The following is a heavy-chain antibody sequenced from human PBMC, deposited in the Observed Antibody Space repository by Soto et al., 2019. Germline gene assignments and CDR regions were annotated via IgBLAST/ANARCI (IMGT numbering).Heavy chain of an antibody. Sequence: QVQLQQWVAGLLKPSETLSLTCAVYGGSFSAYYWSWIRQPPGKGLEWIGEVNDGGRPNYSVSLKSRLTISLDTSKNQFSLKLSSVTAADTAVYYCARLGYYHSGGPPWGQGTLVTVSS. V-gene: IGHV4-34*01. J-gene: IGHJ4*02. CDR2: VNDGGRP. CDR3: ARLGYYHSGGPP. D-gene: IGHD3-22*01. CDR1: GGSFSAYY.